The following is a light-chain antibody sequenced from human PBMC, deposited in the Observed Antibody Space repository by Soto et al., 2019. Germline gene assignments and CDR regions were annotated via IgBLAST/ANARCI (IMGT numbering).Light chain of an antibody. J-gene: IGKJ1*01. Sequence: EIAMTQSPATLSVSPGEIATLSCRASLSVSRNLAWYQQKPGQAPRLLIFHASTRAPGIPARFSGSGSGTECTLSISRLSCEDVAVYYRLHVNARPRTLGQGTKIEIK. CDR1: LSVSRN. V-gene: IGKV3-15*01. CDR2: HAS. CDR3: LHVNARPRT.